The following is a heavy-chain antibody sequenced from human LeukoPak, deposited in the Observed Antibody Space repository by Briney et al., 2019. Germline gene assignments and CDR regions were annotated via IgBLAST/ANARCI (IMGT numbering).Heavy chain of an antibody. CDR1: GFTFSSYG. D-gene: IGHD5-12*01. V-gene: IGHV3-30*03. CDR2: ISYDGSNK. Sequence: AGGSLRLSCAASGFTFSSYGMHWVRQAPGKGLEWVAVISYDGSNKYYADSVKGRFTISRDNSKNTLYLQMNSLRAEDTAVYYCARGVDIVASFEFAYWGQGTLVTVSS. J-gene: IGHJ4*02. CDR3: ARGVDIVASFEFAY.